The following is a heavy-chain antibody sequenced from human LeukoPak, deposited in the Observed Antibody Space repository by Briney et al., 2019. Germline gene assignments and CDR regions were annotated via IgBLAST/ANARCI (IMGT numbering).Heavy chain of an antibody. CDR3: AREVSYNWFDP. Sequence: PSETLSLTCAVSGGSISSYFWSWIRQPPGKGLEWIGYMYYSGSSNYKPSLKSRVTISIDTSKSQFSLKLSSVTAADTAVYYCAREVSYNWFDPWGQGTLVTVSS. V-gene: IGHV4-59*01. D-gene: IGHD6-6*01. CDR2: MYYSGSS. CDR1: GGSISSYF. J-gene: IGHJ5*02.